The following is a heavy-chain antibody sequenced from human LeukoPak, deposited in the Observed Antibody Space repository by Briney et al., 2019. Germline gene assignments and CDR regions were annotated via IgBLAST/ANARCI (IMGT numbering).Heavy chain of an antibody. Sequence: GGSLRLSCAASGFTFSSYGMGWGRQAPGKGLEWVSSISGSGSTTYYADSVKGRFTISRDNSNNTLHLQMNSLRAEDTAVYSCAKSGYSSSWPFDNWGQGTLVTVSS. D-gene: IGHD6-13*01. CDR1: GFTFSSYG. J-gene: IGHJ4*02. CDR3: AKSGYSSSWPFDN. CDR2: ISGSGSTT. V-gene: IGHV3-23*01.